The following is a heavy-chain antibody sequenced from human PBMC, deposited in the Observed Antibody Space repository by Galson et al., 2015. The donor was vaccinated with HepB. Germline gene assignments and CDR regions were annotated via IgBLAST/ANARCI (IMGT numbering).Heavy chain of an antibody. CDR1: GFTFSSYS. Sequence: SLRLSCAASGFTFSSYSMNWVRQAPGKGLEWVSSISSSSSYIYYADSVKGRFTISRDNAKNSLYLQMNSLRAEDTAVYYCARDPVNDYVWGSYRFPSFDYWGQGTLVTVSS. CDR3: ARDPVNDYVWGSYRFPSFDY. V-gene: IGHV3-21*01. CDR2: ISSSSSYI. J-gene: IGHJ4*02. D-gene: IGHD3-16*02.